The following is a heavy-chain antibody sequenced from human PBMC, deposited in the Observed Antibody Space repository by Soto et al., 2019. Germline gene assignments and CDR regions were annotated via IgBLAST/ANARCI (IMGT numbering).Heavy chain of an antibody. CDR2: ISYDGSNK. CDR3: AKLQSTTGTTDAFDI. CDR1: GFTFSSYG. Sequence: QVQLVESGGGVVQPGRSLRLSCAASGFTFSSYGMHWVRQAPGKGLEWVAVISYDGSNKYYADSVKGRFTISRDNSKNTLYLQMNSLRAEDTAVYYCAKLQSTTGTTDAFDIWGQGTMVTVSS. D-gene: IGHD1-1*01. J-gene: IGHJ3*02. V-gene: IGHV3-30*18.